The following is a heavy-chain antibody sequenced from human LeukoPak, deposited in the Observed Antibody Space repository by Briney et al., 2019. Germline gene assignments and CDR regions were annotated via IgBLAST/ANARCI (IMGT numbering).Heavy chain of an antibody. CDR3: ARDRTYYYDSSGYSHPQPFQH. CDR1: GYTFTSYG. Sequence: ASVKVSCKASGYTFTSYGISWVRQAPGQGLEWMGWINPNSGGTSYAQKFQGRVTMTRDTSISTASMELSRLRSDDTAVYYCARDRTYYYDSSGYSHPQPFQHWGQGPLVTVSS. D-gene: IGHD3-22*01. CDR2: INPNSGGT. V-gene: IGHV1-2*02. J-gene: IGHJ1*01.